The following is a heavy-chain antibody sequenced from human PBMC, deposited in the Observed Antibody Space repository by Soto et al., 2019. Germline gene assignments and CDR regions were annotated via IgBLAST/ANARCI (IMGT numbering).Heavy chain of an antibody. V-gene: IGHV1-18*01. CDR1: GYTFTSYG. CDR3: ARDNSVLRFLEWLLPLFDY. D-gene: IGHD3-3*01. Sequence: ASVKVSCKASGYTFTSYGISWVRQAPGQGLEWMGWISAYNGNTNYAQKLQGRVTMTTDTSTSTAYMELRSLRSDDTAVYYCARDNSVLRFLEWLLPLFDYWGQGTLVTSPQ. J-gene: IGHJ4*02. CDR2: ISAYNGNT.